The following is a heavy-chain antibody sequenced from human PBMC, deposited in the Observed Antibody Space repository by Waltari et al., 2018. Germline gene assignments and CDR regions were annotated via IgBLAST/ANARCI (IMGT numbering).Heavy chain of an antibody. CDR2: IYTNGDT. J-gene: IGHJ6*02. V-gene: IGHV4-61*02. Sequence: QVQLQESGPGLVKPSQTLSLTCAVSGGSISSYSYYWGWIRPSAGKGLGWIGRIYTNGDTDYRPTPKSRVSISVDTSKNQFSLELSSVTAADTAVYYCARAGQHVVRANYYYYYGMDVWGQGTTVIVSS. CDR1: GGSISSYSYY. D-gene: IGHD6-13*01. CDR3: ARAGQHVVRANYYYYYGMDV.